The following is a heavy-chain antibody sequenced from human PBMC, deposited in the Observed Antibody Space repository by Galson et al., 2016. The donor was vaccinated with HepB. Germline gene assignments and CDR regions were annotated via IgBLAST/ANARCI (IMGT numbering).Heavy chain of an antibody. CDR3: ARDLYYDFWSGYSKGMDV. Sequence: CAISGDSVSSISAAWNWIRQSPSRGLEWLGRIYYRSKWYNEYAVSVRSRITIKPDTSKNQFSLQLNSVTPEDTAVYYCARDLYYDFWSGYSKGMDVWGQGTTVTGSS. CDR1: GDSVSSISAA. D-gene: IGHD3-3*01. J-gene: IGHJ6*02. CDR2: IYYRSKWYN. V-gene: IGHV6-1*01.